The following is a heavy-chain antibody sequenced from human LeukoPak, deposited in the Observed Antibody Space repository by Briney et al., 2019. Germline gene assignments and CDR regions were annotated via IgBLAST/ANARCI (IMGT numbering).Heavy chain of an antibody. CDR2: IYSSGST. CDR1: GFTVSSYH. V-gene: IGHV3-53*01. D-gene: IGHD3-16*02. CDR3: ARDRGDYVWGTYRKTDAFDI. Sequence: GGSLRLSCAASGFTVSSYHMTWVRQAPGRGLEWVSLIYSSGSTFYADSVKGRFTISRDNSKNTLYLQMNTLRAEDTAVYYCARDRGDYVWGTYRKTDAFDIWGQGTMVTVSS. J-gene: IGHJ3*02.